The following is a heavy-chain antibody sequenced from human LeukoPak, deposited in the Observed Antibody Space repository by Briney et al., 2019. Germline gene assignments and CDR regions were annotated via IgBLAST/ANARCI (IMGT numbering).Heavy chain of an antibody. J-gene: IGHJ6*03. CDR3: ARDQNGEQLGRILSNYMDV. V-gene: IGHV4-4*02. D-gene: IGHD6-6*01. CDR1: GGSISSSNW. Sequence: SETLSLTCAVSGGSISSSNWWSWVRQPPGKGLEWIGEINQSGSTNYNPSLKSRVTISVDKSKNQSSLKLSSVTAADTAVYYCARDQNGEQLGRILSNYMDVWGRGTTVTVSS. CDR2: INQSGST.